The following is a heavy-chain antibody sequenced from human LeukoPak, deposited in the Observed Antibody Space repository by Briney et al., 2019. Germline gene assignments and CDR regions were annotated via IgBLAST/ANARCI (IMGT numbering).Heavy chain of an antibody. V-gene: IGHV3-23*01. D-gene: IGHD4-17*01. J-gene: IGHJ4*02. Sequence: GGSLRLSCAASGFTFSSYAMSWVRQAPGKGLEWVSAISGSGGSTYYADSVKGRFTISRDNSKNTLYLQMNSLRAEDTAVYYCAKDMSFGFDYGDPVYFDYWGQGTLVTVSS. CDR3: AKDMSFGFDYGDPVYFDY. CDR1: GFTFSSYA. CDR2: ISGSGGST.